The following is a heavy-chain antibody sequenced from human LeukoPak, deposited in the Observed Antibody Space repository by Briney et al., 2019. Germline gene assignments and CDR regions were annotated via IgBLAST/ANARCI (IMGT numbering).Heavy chain of an antibody. J-gene: IGHJ5*02. CDR1: GFTFSSYA. Sequence: GGSLRLSCAASGFTFSSYAMSWVRQAPGKGLEWVSAISGSGGSTYYADSVKGRFTISRDNSKNTLYLQMNSLRAEDTAVYYCARDRRKYCSGGSCAGFDPWGQGTLVTVSS. V-gene: IGHV3-23*01. D-gene: IGHD2-15*01. CDR2: ISGSGGST. CDR3: ARDRRKYCSGGSCAGFDP.